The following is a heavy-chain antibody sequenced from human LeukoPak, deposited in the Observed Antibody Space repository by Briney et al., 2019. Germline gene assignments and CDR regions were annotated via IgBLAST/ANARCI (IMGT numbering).Heavy chain of an antibody. Sequence: QTGGSLRLSCAASGFTFSSYWMSWVRQAPGKGLEWVANIKQDGSEKYYVDSVKGRFTISRDNAKNSLYLQMNSLRAEDTAVYYCARDPYYYDSSGYSPWGQGTLVTVSS. V-gene: IGHV3-7*03. CDR2: IKQDGSEK. CDR3: ARDPYYYDSSGYSP. D-gene: IGHD3-22*01. J-gene: IGHJ4*02. CDR1: GFTFSSYW.